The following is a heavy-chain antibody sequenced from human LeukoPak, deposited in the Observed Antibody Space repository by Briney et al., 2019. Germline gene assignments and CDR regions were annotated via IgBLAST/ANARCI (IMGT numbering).Heavy chain of an antibody. J-gene: IGHJ4*02. CDR3: AKDARRTDGWYYFDY. CDR2: ISDSGSLT. D-gene: IGHD6-19*01. CDR1: GFALSSQA. V-gene: IGHV3-23*01. Sequence: PGGSLRLSCAASGFALSSQAMGGVRQAPGKGLEWVSVISDSGSLTYYADSVKGGFTISRDNSKKTLFLQLSSLRAEDTAIYYCAKDARRTDGWYYFDYWGQGALVTVSS.